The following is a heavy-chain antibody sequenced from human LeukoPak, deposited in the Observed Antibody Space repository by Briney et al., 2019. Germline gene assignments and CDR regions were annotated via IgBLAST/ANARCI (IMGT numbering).Heavy chain of an antibody. V-gene: IGHV4-39*07. D-gene: IGHD5-24*01. J-gene: IGHJ4*02. CDR3: ARVDRDGYNFNGELDY. Sequence: SETLSLTCTVSGGSISSGSYYWGWIRQPPGKGLEWIGSIYYSGTTYYNSSLKSRVTISVDTSKNQFSLKLSSVTAADTAVYYCARVDRDGYNFNGELDYWGQGTLVTVSS. CDR2: IYYSGTT. CDR1: GGSISSGSYY.